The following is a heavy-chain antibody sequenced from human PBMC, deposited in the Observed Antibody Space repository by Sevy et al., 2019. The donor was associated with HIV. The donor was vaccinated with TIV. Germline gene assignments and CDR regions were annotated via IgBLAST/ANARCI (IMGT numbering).Heavy chain of an antibody. CDR1: GFTFSSYS. D-gene: IGHD3-22*01. CDR2: ISSSSSYI. Sequence: GGSLRLSCAASGFTFSSYSMNWVRHAPGKGLEWVSSISSSSSYIYYADSVKGRFTISRDNAKNSLYLQMNSLRAEDTAVYYCARGGNYYDSSGYSYIAFDYWGQGTLVTVSS. V-gene: IGHV3-21*01. J-gene: IGHJ4*02. CDR3: ARGGNYYDSSGYSYIAFDY.